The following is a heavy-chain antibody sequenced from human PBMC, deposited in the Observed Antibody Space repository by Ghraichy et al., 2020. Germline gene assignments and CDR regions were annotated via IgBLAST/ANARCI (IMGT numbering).Heavy chain of an antibody. CDR3: ARENSGYDLGLWYFDL. J-gene: IGHJ2*01. CDR1: GYTFTGYY. V-gene: IGHV1-2*06. D-gene: IGHD5-12*01. CDR2: INPNSGGT. Sequence: ASVKVSCKASGYTFTGYYMHWVRQAPGQGLEWMGRINPNSGGTNYAQKFQGRVTMTRDTSISTAYMELSRLRSDDTAVYYCARENSGYDLGLWYFDLWGRGTLVTVSS.